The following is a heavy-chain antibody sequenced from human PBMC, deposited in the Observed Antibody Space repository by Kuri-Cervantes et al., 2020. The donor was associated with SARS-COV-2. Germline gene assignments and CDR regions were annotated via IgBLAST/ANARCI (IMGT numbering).Heavy chain of an antibody. CDR3: ARSSRGYSYGNFDY. CDR2: IYWDDDK. Sequence: SGPTLVKPTQTLTLTCTFSGFSLSTSGVGVGWIRQPPGKALEWLVLIYWDDDKRYSPSLKSRLTITKDTSKNQVVLTMTNMDPVDTATYYCARSSRGYSYGNFDYWGQGTLVT. CDR1: GFSLSTSGVG. J-gene: IGHJ4*02. D-gene: IGHD5-18*01. V-gene: IGHV2-5*02.